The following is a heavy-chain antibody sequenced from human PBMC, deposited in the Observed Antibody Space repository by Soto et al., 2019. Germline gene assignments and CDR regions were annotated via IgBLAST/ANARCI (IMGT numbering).Heavy chain of an antibody. CDR2: INSSSSYT. D-gene: IGHD6-13*01. Sequence: QVQLVESGGGLVKPGGSLRLSCAASGFTFSDYYMSWIRQAPGKGLEWVSYINSSSSYTNYADSVKGRFTISRDNAKNSLYLQMNRLRAEDTAIYYCARIIAAAGGRRYFDLWGSGTLVTVSS. CDR3: ARIIAAAGGRRYFDL. J-gene: IGHJ2*01. V-gene: IGHV3-11*05. CDR1: GFTFSDYY.